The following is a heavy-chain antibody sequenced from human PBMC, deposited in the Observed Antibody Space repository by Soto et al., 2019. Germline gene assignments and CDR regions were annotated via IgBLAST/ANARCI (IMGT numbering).Heavy chain of an antibody. V-gene: IGHV4-61*01. Sequence: SETLSLTCSVSGASVSSVNDYWSWIRQPPGKGLEWIGYIYHSGITNYNPSLKSRVTISLDTSKNQCSLTLTSVTAADTAVYFCERVDLKDYFAYWGQGTKVTFSS. CDR3: ERVDLKDYFAY. CDR2: IYHSGIT. CDR1: GASVSSVNDY. J-gene: IGHJ4*02.